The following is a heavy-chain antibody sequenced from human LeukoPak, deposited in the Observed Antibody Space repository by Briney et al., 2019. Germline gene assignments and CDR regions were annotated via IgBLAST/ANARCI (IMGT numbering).Heavy chain of an antibody. CDR1: GFTFDDYG. D-gene: IGHD6-13*01. CDR2: IDWNGGST. J-gene: IGHJ4*02. Sequence: GGSLRLSCAASGFTFDDYGMSWVRQVPGKGLEWVSGIDWNGGSTGYTDSVKGRFTISRDNAKNSLFLQMNSLRAEDTALHYCARGSNNWYAFGDYWGQGTLVTVSS. V-gene: IGHV3-20*04. CDR3: ARGSNNWYAFGDY.